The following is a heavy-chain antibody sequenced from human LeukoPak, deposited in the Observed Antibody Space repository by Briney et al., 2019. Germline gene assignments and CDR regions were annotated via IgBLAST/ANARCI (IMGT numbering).Heavy chain of an antibody. CDR3: ARAGENDYYFYYMDV. D-gene: IGHD3-16*01. CDR1: GFTFSDYY. V-gene: IGHV3-7*01. CDR2: IKQDGSGK. J-gene: IGHJ6*03. Sequence: GGSLRLSCAPSGFTFSDYYMSWVRQAPGKGLDWVDNIKQDGSGKSYVDSVRGRFTISRDNAKNSLYLQVNSLRAEDAAVYYCARAGENDYYFYYMDVWGKGTTVTVSS.